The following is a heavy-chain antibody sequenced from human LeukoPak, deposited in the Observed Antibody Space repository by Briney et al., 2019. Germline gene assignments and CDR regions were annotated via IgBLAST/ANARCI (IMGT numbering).Heavy chain of an antibody. CDR1: GFTFNAYW. Sequence: GGCLRLSCAASGFTFNAYWMSWVRQAPGQGLEWVASIDQDGSQRHYVDSVQGRFTISRDNTKNSLFLQMNSLRAEDTAVYYCARLKDDVTKLDYWGQGTLVTVFS. CDR3: ARLKDDVTKLDY. D-gene: IGHD2-8*01. CDR2: IDQDGSQR. J-gene: IGHJ4*02. V-gene: IGHV3-7*01.